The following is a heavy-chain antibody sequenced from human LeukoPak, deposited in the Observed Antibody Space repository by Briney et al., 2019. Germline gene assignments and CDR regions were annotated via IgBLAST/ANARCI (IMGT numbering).Heavy chain of an antibody. Sequence: ASVKVSCTVSGYTLTELSMHWVRQAPGKGLEWMGGFDPEDGETIYAQKFQGRVTMTEDTSTDTAYMELSSLRSEDTAVYYCATGYDFWSGYYSFDYWGQGTLVTVSS. CDR2: FDPEDGET. J-gene: IGHJ4*02. D-gene: IGHD3-3*01. CDR1: GYTLTELS. CDR3: ATGYDFWSGYYSFDY. V-gene: IGHV1-24*01.